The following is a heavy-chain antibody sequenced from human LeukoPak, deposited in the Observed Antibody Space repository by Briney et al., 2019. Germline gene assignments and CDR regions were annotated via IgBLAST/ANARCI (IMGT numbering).Heavy chain of an antibody. J-gene: IGHJ3*02. CDR3: ARSPPYGDYAFDI. D-gene: IGHD4-17*01. Sequence: GESLEISCKGSGYSFTSYWIGWVRQMPGKGLEWMGIIYPGDSDTRYSPSFQGQVTISADKSISTAYLQWSSLKPSDTAMYYCARSPPYGDYAFDIWGQGTMVTVSS. CDR1: GYSFTSYW. CDR2: IYPGDSDT. V-gene: IGHV5-51*01.